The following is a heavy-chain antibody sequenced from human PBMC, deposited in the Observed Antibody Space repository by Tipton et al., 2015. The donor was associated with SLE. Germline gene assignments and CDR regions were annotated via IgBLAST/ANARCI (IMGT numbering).Heavy chain of an antibody. V-gene: IGHV4-39*07. J-gene: IGHJ6*03. D-gene: IGHD1-1*01. CDR3: ARVPGLERSYYYNYYMDV. CDR2: INHSGST. Sequence: TLSLTCTVSGDSIRRSGYYWGWIRQSPMKGLEWIGDINHSGSTNYNPSLKSRVTISVDTSKNQFSLRLSSVTAADTAVYYCARVPGLERSYYYNYYMDVWGKGTTVTVSS. CDR1: GDSIRRSGYY.